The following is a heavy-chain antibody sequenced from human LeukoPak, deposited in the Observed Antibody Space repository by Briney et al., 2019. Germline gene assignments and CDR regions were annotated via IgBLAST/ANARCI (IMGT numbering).Heavy chain of an antibody. Sequence: KPGGSLRLSCAASGFTFSDYYMNWIRQAPGKGLEWVSYISSSGSTIYYADSVKGRFTISRDNAKNSLYLQMNSLRAEDTAVYYCAREDYDLSYFDYWGQGTLVTVSS. CDR3: AREDYDLSYFDY. CDR1: GFTFSDYY. J-gene: IGHJ4*02. V-gene: IGHV3-11*04. D-gene: IGHD3-3*01. CDR2: ISSSGSTI.